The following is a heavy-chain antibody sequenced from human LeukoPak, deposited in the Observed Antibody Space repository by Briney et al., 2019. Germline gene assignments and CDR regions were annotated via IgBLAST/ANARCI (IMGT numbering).Heavy chain of an antibody. D-gene: IGHD3-3*01. Sequence: GGSLRLSCAASGFTFDDYAMHWVRQAPGKGLEWVSLISGGGGSTYYADSVKGRFTISRDNSKNSLYLQMNSLRTEDTALYYCAKDILGYDFWSGYPGIDYWGQGTPVTVSS. V-gene: IGHV3-43*02. CDR3: AKDILGYDFWSGYPGIDY. CDR2: ISGGGGST. CDR1: GFTFDDYA. J-gene: IGHJ4*02.